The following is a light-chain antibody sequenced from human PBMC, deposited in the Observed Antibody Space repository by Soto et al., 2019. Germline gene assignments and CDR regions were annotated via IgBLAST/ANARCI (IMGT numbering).Light chain of an antibody. CDR3: AAWDDSLNGLV. Sequence: QSVLTQPPSASGTPGHGVTLFFSGSSPNIGSNTVNWYQQLPGTAPKLLIYSNNQRPSGVPDRFSGSKSGTSASLAISGLQSEDEADYYCAAWDDSLNGLVFGGGTKVTVL. J-gene: IGLJ2*01. V-gene: IGLV1-44*01. CDR2: SNN. CDR1: SPNIGSNT.